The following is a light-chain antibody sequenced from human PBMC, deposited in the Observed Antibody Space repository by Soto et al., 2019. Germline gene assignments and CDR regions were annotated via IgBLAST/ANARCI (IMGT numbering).Light chain of an antibody. J-gene: IGKJ4*01. CDR2: GAC. CDR1: QSVSSN. CDR3: QQYYGPPLT. Sequence: EIVMTQSPATLSVSPGERATLSCRASQSVSSNLAWYQQKPGQAPRILIYGACTRETGIRARFSGSGSGTDFTLTISSLQTEDVAVYYCQQYYGPPLTFGGGTQVDIK. V-gene: IGKV3-15*01.